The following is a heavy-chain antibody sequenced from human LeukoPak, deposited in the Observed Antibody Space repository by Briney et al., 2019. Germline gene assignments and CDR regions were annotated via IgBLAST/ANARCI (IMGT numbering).Heavy chain of an antibody. J-gene: IGHJ4*02. Sequence: ASVKVSCKASGYTFTGYYVHWVRQAPGQGLEWMGWINPNSGGTNYAQKFQGRVTMTRDTSISTAYMELSRLRSDDTAVYYCARDCASASTSCYSGWGQGTLVTVSS. V-gene: IGHV1-2*02. CDR3: ARDCASASTSCYSG. CDR1: GYTFTGYY. D-gene: IGHD2-2*01. CDR2: INPNSGGT.